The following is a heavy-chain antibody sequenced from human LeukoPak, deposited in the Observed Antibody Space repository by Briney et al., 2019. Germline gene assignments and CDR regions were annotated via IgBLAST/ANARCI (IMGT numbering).Heavy chain of an antibody. V-gene: IGHV3-53*05. CDR2: IYSGGST. D-gene: IGHD6-19*01. Sequence: GGSLRLSCAASGFTVSSNYMSWVRQAPGKGLEWVSVIYSGGSTFYADSVKGRFSISRDNSKNTLYLQMNSLRAEDTAVYHCARVGVGTVAGNYFDDWGQGTLVTVSS. CDR1: GFTVSSNY. J-gene: IGHJ4*02. CDR3: ARVGVGTVAGNYFDD.